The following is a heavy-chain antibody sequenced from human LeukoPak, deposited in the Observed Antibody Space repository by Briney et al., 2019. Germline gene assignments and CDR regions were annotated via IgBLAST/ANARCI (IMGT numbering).Heavy chain of an antibody. CDR2: INPNSGGT. Sequence: ASVTVSCKASGYTFTGYYMHWVRQAPGQGLEWMGWINPNSGGTNYAQKFRGRVTMTRDTSISTAYMELSRLRSDDTAVYYCARGRREWLRLEMDYWGQGTLVTVSS. CDR3: ARGRREWLRLEMDY. V-gene: IGHV1-2*02. J-gene: IGHJ4*02. D-gene: IGHD5-12*01. CDR1: GYTFTGYY.